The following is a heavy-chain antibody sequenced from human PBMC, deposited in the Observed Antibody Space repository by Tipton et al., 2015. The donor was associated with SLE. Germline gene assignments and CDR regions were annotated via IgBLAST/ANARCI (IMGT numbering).Heavy chain of an antibody. CDR1: GDSISSSSYF. CDR2: VFYSGTT. Sequence: LRLSCTVSGDSISSSSYFWGWIRQSPGQGLEWLGNVFYSGTTYYNPSLKSRISISVDTSINQFSLNLSSVTAADTAVYYCARGGVGGYDYFDHWGQGTLVTVSS. CDR3: ARGGVGGYDYFDH. D-gene: IGHD5-12*01. J-gene: IGHJ4*02. V-gene: IGHV4-39*07.